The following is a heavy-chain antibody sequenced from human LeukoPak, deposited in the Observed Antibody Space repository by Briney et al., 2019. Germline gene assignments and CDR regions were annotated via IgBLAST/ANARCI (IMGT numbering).Heavy chain of an antibody. J-gene: IGHJ4*02. CDR3: ARYPVSQLYYYGSGSYYPHYFDY. CDR1: GGTFSSYA. Sequence: ASVKVSCKASGGTFSSYAISWVRQAPGQGLEWMGGIIPIFGTANYAQKFQGRVTITADESTSTAYMELSSLRSEDTAVYYCARYPVSQLYYYGSGSYYPHYFDYWGQGTLVTVSS. CDR2: IIPIFGTA. V-gene: IGHV1-69*13. D-gene: IGHD3-10*01.